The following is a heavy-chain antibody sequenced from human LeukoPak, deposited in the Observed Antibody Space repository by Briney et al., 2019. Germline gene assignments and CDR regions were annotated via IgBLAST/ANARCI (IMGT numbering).Heavy chain of an antibody. V-gene: IGHV1-69*04. CDR3: ASGLWFGELFFQH. Sequence: ASVKVSCKASGGTFSSYAISWVRQAPGQGLEWMGRIIPILGIANYAQKFQGRVTMTTDTSTSTAYMELRSLRSDDTAVYYCASGLWFGELFFQHWGQGTLVTVSS. CDR2: IIPILGIA. CDR1: GGTFSSYA. D-gene: IGHD3-10*01. J-gene: IGHJ1*01.